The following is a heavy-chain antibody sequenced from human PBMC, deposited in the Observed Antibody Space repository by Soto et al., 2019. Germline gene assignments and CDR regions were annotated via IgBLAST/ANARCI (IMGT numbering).Heavy chain of an antibody. CDR2: IIPISGTT. CDR3: ARGYCSGGNCYSGMDV. CDR1: GGTFSTHA. Sequence: SVKVSCKASGGTFSTHAIIWVRQAPGHGLEWMGGIIPISGTTYYTQKFQGRVTITADEPTSTAFMELSSLKSDDTAVFYCARGYCSGGNCYSGMDVWGQGTMVTSP. D-gene: IGHD2-15*01. V-gene: IGHV1-69*13. J-gene: IGHJ6*02.